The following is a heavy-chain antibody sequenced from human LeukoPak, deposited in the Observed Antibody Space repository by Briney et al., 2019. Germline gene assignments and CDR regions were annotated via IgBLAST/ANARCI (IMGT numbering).Heavy chain of an antibody. V-gene: IGHV3-30*18. Sequence: PGGSLRLSCAASGFTFSSYGMHWVRQAPGKGLEWVAVISYDGSNKYYADSVKGRFTISRDNSKNTLYLQMNSLRAEDTAVYYCAKGVDWYFDLWGRGTLVTVSS. CDR1: GFTFSSYG. CDR3: AKGVDWYFDL. J-gene: IGHJ2*01. CDR2: ISYDGSNK.